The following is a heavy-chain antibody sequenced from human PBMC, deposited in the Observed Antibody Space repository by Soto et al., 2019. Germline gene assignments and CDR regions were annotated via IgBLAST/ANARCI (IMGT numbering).Heavy chain of an antibody. CDR2: IIPTFGTA. CDR3: ARESGSIAARPGWFDP. J-gene: IGHJ5*02. CDR1: GGTFSSYA. D-gene: IGHD6-6*01. Sequence: SVKVSCKASGGTFSSYAISWVRQAPGQGLEWMGGIIPTFGTANYAQKFQGRVTITADESTSTAYMELSSLRSEDTAVYYCARESGSIAARPGWFDPWGQGTLVTVSS. V-gene: IGHV1-69*13.